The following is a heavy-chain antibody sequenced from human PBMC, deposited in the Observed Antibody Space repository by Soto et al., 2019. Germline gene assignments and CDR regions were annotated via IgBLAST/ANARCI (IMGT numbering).Heavy chain of an antibody. Sequence: SETLSLTCTVSCGSISSYYWSWIRQPPGKGLEWIGYIYYSGSTNYNPSLKSRVTISVDTSKDQFSLKLSSVTAADTAVYYCAGGYGRNFDYWGQGTLVTVSS. D-gene: IGHD1-20*01. CDR2: IYYSGST. J-gene: IGHJ4*02. V-gene: IGHV4-59*01. CDR1: CGSISSYY. CDR3: AGGYGRNFDY.